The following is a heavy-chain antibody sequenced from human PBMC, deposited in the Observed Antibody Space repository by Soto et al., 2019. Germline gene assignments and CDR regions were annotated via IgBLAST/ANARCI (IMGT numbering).Heavy chain of an antibody. D-gene: IGHD6-6*01. CDR1: GYTFTGYY. CDR2: INPNSGGT. Sequence: ASVKVSCKASGYTFTGYYMHWVRQAPGQGLEWMGWINPNSGGTNYAQKFQGRVTMTRDTSISTAYMELSRLRSDETAVYYCESGPVEYSNSYGNWFDPWGQGTLVTVSS. CDR3: ESGPVEYSNSYGNWFDP. J-gene: IGHJ5*02. V-gene: IGHV1-2*02.